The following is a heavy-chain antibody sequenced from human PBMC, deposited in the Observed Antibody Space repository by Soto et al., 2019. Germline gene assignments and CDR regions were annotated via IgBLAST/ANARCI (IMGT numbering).Heavy chain of an antibody. V-gene: IGHV4-30-4*01. J-gene: IGHJ4*02. D-gene: IGHD2-15*01. CDR1: DGSFYSRDYY. CDR2: VSSYRGAI. Sequence: PSETLSLTCTVSDGSFYSRDYYWTWIRQPPGQGREWIANVSSYRGAIYYSRTLKSRLTISLGTTMNQFALKLTSVTAADTAVYYRARGYSESSDYFVGSAIFDYWGQGSLVTVS. CDR3: ARGYSESSDYFVGSAIFDY.